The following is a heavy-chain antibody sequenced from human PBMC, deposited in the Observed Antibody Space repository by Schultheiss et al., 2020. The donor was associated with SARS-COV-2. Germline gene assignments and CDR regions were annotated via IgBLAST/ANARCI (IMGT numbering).Heavy chain of an antibody. V-gene: IGHV4-4*07. J-gene: IGHJ5*02. CDR1: GGSISSSNW. D-gene: IGHD2-2*01. CDR3: ARMLGYCSTTSCLTRFDP. Sequence: SETLSLTCTVSGGSISSSNWWSWIRQPAGKGLEWIGRIYTSGSTNYNPSLKSRVTMSVDTSKNQFSLKLSSVTAADTAVYYCARMLGYCSTTSCLTRFDPWGQGTLVTVSS. CDR2: IYTSGST.